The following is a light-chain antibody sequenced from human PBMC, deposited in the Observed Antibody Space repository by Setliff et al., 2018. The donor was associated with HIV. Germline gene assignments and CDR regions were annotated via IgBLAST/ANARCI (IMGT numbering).Light chain of an antibody. J-gene: IGLJ3*02. CDR2: DDN. CDR1: RSDVGGFNL. Sequence: QSALTQPASVSGSPGQAIIISCTGTRSDVGGFNLVSWYQQHPGKALKLILYDDNKRPSGVSNRFSGSKSGNTASLTISGLQAEDEADYYCCSYAGVSTLVFGGGTKVTVL. V-gene: IGLV2-23*01. CDR3: CSYAGVSTLV.